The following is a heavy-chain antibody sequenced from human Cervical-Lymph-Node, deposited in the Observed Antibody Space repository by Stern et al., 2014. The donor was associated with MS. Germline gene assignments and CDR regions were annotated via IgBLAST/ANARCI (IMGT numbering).Heavy chain of an antibody. D-gene: IGHD3-16*01. CDR3: AREKGGSSYYYGMDV. V-gene: IGHV1-69*06. J-gene: IGHJ6*02. CDR2: IIPIVATS. Sequence: VQLVQSGAEVKKPGSSVKVSCKTSGDTFTNYAITWVRQAPGQGLEWVGAIIPIVATSNNAQRFQGRVTITADKATNTVYLELRSLRPEDTALYYCAREKGGSSYYYGMDVWGQGTTVTVSS. CDR1: GDTFTNYA.